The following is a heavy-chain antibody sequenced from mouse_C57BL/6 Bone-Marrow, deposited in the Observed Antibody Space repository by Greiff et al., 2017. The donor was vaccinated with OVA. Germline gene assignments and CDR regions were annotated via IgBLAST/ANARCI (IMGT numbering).Heavy chain of an antibody. J-gene: IGHJ2*01. CDR1: GFTFSSYG. D-gene: IGHD1-1*01. Sequence: EVQLVESGGDLVKPGGSLKLSCAASGFTFSSYGMSWVRQTPDKRLEWVATISSGGSYTYYPDSVKGRFTISRDNAKNTLYLQMSSLKSEDTAMYYCARHYYGSSYDWGQGTTLTVSS. V-gene: IGHV5-6*01. CDR2: ISSGGSYT. CDR3: ARHYYGSSYD.